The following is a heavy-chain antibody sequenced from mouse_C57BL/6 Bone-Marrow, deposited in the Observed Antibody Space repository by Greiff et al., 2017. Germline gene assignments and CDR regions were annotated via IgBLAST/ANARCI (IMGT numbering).Heavy chain of an antibody. Sequence: VQGVESGAELARPGASVKLSCKASGYTFTSYGISWVKQRTGQGLEWIGEIYPRSGNTYYNEKFKGKATLTADKSSSTAYMELRSLTSEDSAVYFCAISYYYGSRAWFAYWGQGTLVTVSA. V-gene: IGHV1-81*01. D-gene: IGHD1-1*01. CDR2: IYPRSGNT. J-gene: IGHJ3*01. CDR3: AISYYYGSRAWFAY. CDR1: GYTFTSYG.